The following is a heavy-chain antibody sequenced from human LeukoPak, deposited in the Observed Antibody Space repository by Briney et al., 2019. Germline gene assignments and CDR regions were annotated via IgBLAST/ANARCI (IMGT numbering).Heavy chain of an antibody. V-gene: IGHV1-46*01. CDR1: GYTFTSNY. CDR2: IYPRDGST. Sequence: ASVKVSCRASGYTFTSNYIHWVRQAPGQGLEWMGMIYPRDGSTSYAQKFQGRVTVTRDTSTSTVHMELSGLRSEDTAVYYCARDQEGFDYWGQGTLVTVYS. J-gene: IGHJ4*02. CDR3: ARDQEGFDY.